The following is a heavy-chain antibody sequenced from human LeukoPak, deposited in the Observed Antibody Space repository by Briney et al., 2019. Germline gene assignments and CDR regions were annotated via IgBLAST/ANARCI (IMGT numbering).Heavy chain of an antibody. CDR1: GGTFSSYA. CDR2: IIPIFGTA. Sequence: SVKVSCKASGGTFSSYAISWVRQAPGQGLEWMGGIIPIFGTANYAQKFQGRVTITTDESTSTAYMELSSLRSEDTAVYYCAFQYSGSYWWFDPWGQGTLVTVSS. V-gene: IGHV1-69*05. CDR3: AFQYSGSYWWFDP. J-gene: IGHJ5*02. D-gene: IGHD1-26*01.